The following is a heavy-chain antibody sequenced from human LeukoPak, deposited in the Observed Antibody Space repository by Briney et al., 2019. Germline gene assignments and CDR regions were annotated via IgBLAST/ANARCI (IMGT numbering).Heavy chain of an antibody. Sequence: GGSLRLSCAASGFSVSSNYMNWVRQAPGKGLEWVAVIYSDGSKYYADSVKGRFTISRDNLENMLYLQGNSLRAEDRAVYYCARGSGLFDYWGQGTLVTVSS. V-gene: IGHV3-53*01. CDR2: IYSDGSK. CDR3: ARGSGLFDY. CDR1: GFSVSSNY. J-gene: IGHJ4*02. D-gene: IGHD1-26*01.